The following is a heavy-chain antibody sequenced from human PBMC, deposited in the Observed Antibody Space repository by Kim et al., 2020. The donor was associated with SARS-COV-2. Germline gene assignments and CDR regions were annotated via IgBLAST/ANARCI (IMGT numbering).Heavy chain of an antibody. V-gene: IGHV3-74*01. CDR1: GFTFSSYW. Sequence: GGSLRLSCAASGFTFSSYWMHWVRQAPGKGLVWVSRINSDGSSTSYADSVKGRFTISRDNAKNTLYLQMNSLRAEDTAVYYCARSGSSGWYELLDPASAFDIWGPGTMVP. CDR3: ARSGSSGWYELLDPASAFDI. J-gene: IGHJ3*02. D-gene: IGHD6-19*01. CDR2: INSDGSST.